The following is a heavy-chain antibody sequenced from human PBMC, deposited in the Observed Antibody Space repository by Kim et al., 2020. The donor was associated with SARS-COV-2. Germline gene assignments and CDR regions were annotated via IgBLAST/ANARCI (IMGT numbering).Heavy chain of an antibody. V-gene: IGHV1-2*02. Sequence: GTNYAQKFQGRVTMTRDTSISTAYMALSRLRSDDTAVYYCARVWGDLLDYWGQGTLVTVSS. CDR3: ARVWGDLLDY. J-gene: IGHJ4*02. CDR2: GT. D-gene: IGHD3-16*01.